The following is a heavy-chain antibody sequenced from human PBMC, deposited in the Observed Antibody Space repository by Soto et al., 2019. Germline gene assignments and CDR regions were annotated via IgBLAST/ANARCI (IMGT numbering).Heavy chain of an antibody. D-gene: IGHD3-10*01. CDR1: GLSLGVQG. Sequence: CLRVACSASGLSLGVQGGSSVPHQPRKGLEWVGFSRRKAYGGTTDYAASVKGRFTISRDDSKSIAYLYMNSLKIEDTAVYYCTRSMDIDFDYWGPGTMVPGSS. V-gene: IGHV3-49*04. CDR3: TRSMDIDFDY. CDR2: SRRKAYGGTT. J-gene: IGHJ4*02.